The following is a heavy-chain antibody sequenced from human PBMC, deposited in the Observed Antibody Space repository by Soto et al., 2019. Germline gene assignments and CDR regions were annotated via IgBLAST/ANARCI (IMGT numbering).Heavy chain of an antibody. J-gene: IGHJ5*02. D-gene: IGHD1-26*01. CDR2: ISGSGFKK. CDR3: AKNQGVELVPLANGAWFAP. CDR1: GFIFNSFG. V-gene: IGHV3-23*01. Sequence: GSLGLSCAASGFIFNSFGMSWVRQAPGKGLEWISSISGSGFKKYYADSVKGRFTISRDNSKSTVYLELNNLSAEDTAVYHCAKNQGVELVPLANGAWFAPWGQGSWAPVSS.